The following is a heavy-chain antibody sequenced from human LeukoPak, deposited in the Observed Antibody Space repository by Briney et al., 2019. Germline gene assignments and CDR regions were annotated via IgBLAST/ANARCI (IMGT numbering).Heavy chain of an antibody. D-gene: IGHD6-13*01. V-gene: IGHV3-74*01. CDR3: ARGVYSSSWSVDY. CDR2: INSDGSST. Sequence: GGSLRLSXAASGFTFSSYWMHWVRQAPGKGLVWVSRINSDGSSTSYADSVKGRFTISRDNAKNTLYLQMNSLRAEDTAVYYCARGVYSSSWSVDYWGQGTLVTVSS. J-gene: IGHJ4*02. CDR1: GFTFSSYW.